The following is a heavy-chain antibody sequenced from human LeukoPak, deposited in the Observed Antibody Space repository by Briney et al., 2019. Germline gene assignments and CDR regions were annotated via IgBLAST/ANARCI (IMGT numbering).Heavy chain of an antibody. Sequence: GESLKISCKGSGYSFTSYWFGWVRQMPGKGLEWMGIIYPGDSDTRYSPSFQGQVTISADKSISTAYLQWSSLKASDTAMYYCARRGYSYGYFLDYWGQGTLVTVSS. CDR2: IYPGDSDT. CDR1: GYSFTSYW. J-gene: IGHJ4*02. D-gene: IGHD5-18*01. CDR3: ARRGYSYGYFLDY. V-gene: IGHV5-51*01.